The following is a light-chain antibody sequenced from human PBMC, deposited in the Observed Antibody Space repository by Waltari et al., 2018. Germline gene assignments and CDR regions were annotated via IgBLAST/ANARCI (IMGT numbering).Light chain of an antibody. Sequence: IVLTQSPATLSLSPGERDTLSCSASQGVSSYLAWYQQKPGQAPRLLNYDASNRATGIPARFSGSGSGTDFTLTIDNLEPEDFAVYYCQQRSNWPPAFGQGTKVEIK. CDR2: DAS. CDR3: QQRSNWPPA. CDR1: QGVSSY. J-gene: IGKJ1*01. V-gene: IGKV3-11*01.